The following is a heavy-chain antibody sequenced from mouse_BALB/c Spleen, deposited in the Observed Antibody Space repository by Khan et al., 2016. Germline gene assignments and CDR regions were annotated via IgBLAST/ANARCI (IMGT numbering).Heavy chain of an antibody. CDR2: INTYTAKP. V-gene: IGHV9-3-1*01. CDR3: TRQDVYADWAYYFAY. J-gene: IGHJ2*01. CDR1: GYTFTSYG. Sequence: QIQLVQSGPELKKPGETVKISCKASGYTFTSYGMNWVKQAPGKGLKWMGWINTYTAKPTYADDFKGRFALSLEASASTAYLQINDLKNEDTATYFCTRQDVYADWAYYFAYWGQGTTLTVSS. D-gene: IGHD2-13*01.